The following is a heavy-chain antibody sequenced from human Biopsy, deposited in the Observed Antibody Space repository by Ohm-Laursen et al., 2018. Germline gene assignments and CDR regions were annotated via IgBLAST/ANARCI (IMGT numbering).Heavy chain of an antibody. Sequence: SSVKVSCKAPGGTFSNYGVNWVRQAPGQGLEWLGGNIPILGTGNYPQKFQDRVTVAADTSTNTATMELRSLRSDDTAVYYCATKLTGYFHHWGQGTLVIVSS. CDR1: GGTFSNYG. V-gene: IGHV1-69*06. CDR2: NIPILGTG. J-gene: IGHJ1*01. D-gene: IGHD3-9*01. CDR3: ATKLTGYFHH.